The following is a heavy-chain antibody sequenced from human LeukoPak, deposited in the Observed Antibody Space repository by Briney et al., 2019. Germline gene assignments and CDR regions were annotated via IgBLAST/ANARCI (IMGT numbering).Heavy chain of an antibody. D-gene: IGHD4-23*01. Sequence: GPSVKVSCKASGYTFTGYYMHWVRQAPGQGLEWMGWINPNSGGTNYAQKFQGRVTMTTDTSTSTAYMELRSLRSDDTAVYYCARSFAVVTPVGDYWGQGTLVTVSS. CDR2: INPNSGGT. CDR3: ARSFAVVTPVGDY. CDR1: GYTFTGYY. V-gene: IGHV1-2*02. J-gene: IGHJ4*02.